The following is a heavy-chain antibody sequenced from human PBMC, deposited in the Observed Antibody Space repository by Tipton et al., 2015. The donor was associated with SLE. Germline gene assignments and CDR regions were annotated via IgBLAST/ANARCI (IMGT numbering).Heavy chain of an antibody. V-gene: IGHV3-30*04. D-gene: IGHD2-15*01. CDR2: ISYDGSNK. J-gene: IGHJ6*02. CDR1: GFTFSSYA. Sequence: SLRLSCAASGFTFSSYAMHWVRQAPGKGLEWVAVISYDGSNKYYADSVKGRFTISRDNSKNTLYLQMNSLRPEDTAVYFCARVIAAPPYGLDVWGQGTTVTVSS. CDR3: ARVIAAPPYGLDV.